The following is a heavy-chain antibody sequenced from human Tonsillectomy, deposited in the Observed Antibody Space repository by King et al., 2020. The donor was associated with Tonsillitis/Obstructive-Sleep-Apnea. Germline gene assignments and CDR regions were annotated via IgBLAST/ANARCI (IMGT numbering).Heavy chain of an antibody. CDR2: ISGSGGST. CDR3: AKDSGCSSTSCYTSLHDY. J-gene: IGHJ4*02. V-gene: IGHV3-23*04. CDR1: GFTFSSYA. D-gene: IGHD2-2*02. Sequence: QLVQSGGGLVQPGGSLRLSCAASGFTFSSYAMSWVRQAPGKGLEWVSAISGSGGSTYYADSVKGRFTISGDNSKNTLYLQMNSLRAEDMAVYYCAKDSGCSSTSCYTSLHDYWGQGTLVTVSS.